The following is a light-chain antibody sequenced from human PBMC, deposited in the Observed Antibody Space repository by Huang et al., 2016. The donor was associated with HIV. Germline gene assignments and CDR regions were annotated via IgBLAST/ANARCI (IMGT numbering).Light chain of an antibody. J-gene: IGKJ1*01. Sequence: DIQMTQSPSTLSASVGDRVTITCRASQSISTWLAWYQQKPGKAPKLLIYKASSLESGVPSRVSGRGSGTEFTLTIISLQPDDFATYYCQQYNSYPWTFGQGTKVEIK. CDR1: QSISTW. CDR2: KAS. CDR3: QQYNSYPWT. V-gene: IGKV1-5*03.